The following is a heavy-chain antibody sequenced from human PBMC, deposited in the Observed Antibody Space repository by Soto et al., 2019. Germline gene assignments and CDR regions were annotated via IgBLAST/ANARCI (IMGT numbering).Heavy chain of an antibody. D-gene: IGHD2-2*02. CDR3: AREAPRYCSSTSCYTYNYYGMDV. J-gene: IGHJ6*02. CDR2: ISAYNGNT. V-gene: IGHV1-18*01. Sequence: QVQLVQSGAEVKKPGASVKVSCKASGYTFTSYGISWVRQAPGQGLEWMGWISAYNGNTNYAQKLQGRFTLTTDTSTSTAYMELRSLRSDDTSVYYCAREAPRYCSSTSCYTYNYYGMDVWGQGTTVTVSS. CDR1: GYTFTSYG.